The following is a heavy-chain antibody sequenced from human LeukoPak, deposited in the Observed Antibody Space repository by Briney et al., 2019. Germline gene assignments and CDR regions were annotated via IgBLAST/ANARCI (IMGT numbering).Heavy chain of an antibody. CDR3: ASYPRYSSSPPFDY. V-gene: IGHV1-2*02. Sequence: GASVKVSCKASGYTFTGQDMHWVRQAPGQGLEWMGWINPNTGDTNYAQKFQGRVTMTRDTTISTAYMELSRLTSDDTAVYYCASYPRYSSSPPFDYWGQGTLVTVSS. CDR1: GYTFTGQD. CDR2: INPNTGDT. D-gene: IGHD6-19*01. J-gene: IGHJ4*02.